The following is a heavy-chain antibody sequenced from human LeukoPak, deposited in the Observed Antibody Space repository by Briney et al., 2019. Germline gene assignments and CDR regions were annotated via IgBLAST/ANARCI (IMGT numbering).Heavy chain of an antibody. CDR1: GDSISSHY. Sequence: SETLSLTCTVSGDSISSHYWSWIRQPPGKGLEWIGYVYNSGSTNYNPSLTSRVTISVDTSKNQFSLNLSSVTAADTAVYYCARPRTAISGAYYYYMDVWGKGTTVTVSS. CDR2: VYNSGST. D-gene: IGHD5-18*01. CDR3: ARPRTAISGAYYYYMDV. J-gene: IGHJ6*03. V-gene: IGHV4-59*08.